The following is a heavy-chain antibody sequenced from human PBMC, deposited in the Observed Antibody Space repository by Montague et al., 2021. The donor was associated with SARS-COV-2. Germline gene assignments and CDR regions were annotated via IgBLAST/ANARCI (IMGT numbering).Heavy chain of an antibody. D-gene: IGHD3-9*01. CDR2: IDWDDDK. CDR1: GFSLSTSGMC. J-gene: IGHJ6*02. V-gene: IGHV2-70*11. Sequence: PALVKPTQTLTLTCTFSGFSLSTSGMCVSWIRQPPGKALEWLARIDWDDDKHYSTSLKTRLTISKDTSKNQVVLTMTNMDPVDTATYYCARTYYDILTGRDYGMDVWGQGTTVTVSS. CDR3: ARTYYDILTGRDYGMDV.